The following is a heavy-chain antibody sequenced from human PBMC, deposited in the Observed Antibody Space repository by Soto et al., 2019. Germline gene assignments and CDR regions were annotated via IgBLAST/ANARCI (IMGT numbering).Heavy chain of an antibody. D-gene: IGHD3-22*01. Sequence: ASVKVSCXXSGXTXVNXXXXWXXXAPGQGLEWMGWTTPNSGNTGYAQKFEGRLTLTRDTSSGTAYMELSSLTSEDTAVYYCARNPYESGLFDPWGQGTLVTVSS. J-gene: IGHJ5*02. CDR3: ARNPYESGLFDP. CDR1: GXTXVNXX. V-gene: IGHV1-8*01. CDR2: TTPNSGNT.